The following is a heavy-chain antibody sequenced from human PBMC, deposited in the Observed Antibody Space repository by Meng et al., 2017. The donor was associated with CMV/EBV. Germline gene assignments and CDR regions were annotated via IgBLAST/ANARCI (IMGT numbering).Heavy chain of an antibody. CDR2: ISSSSSYI. V-gene: IGHV3-21*01. CDR3: AGDWQPGIAFDI. Sequence: GGSLRLSCAASGFTFSSYSMNWVRQAPGKGLEWVSSISSSSSYIYYADSVKGRFTISRDNAKNSLYLQMNSLRAEDTAVYYCAGDWQPGIAFDIWGQGTMVTVSS. CDR1: GFTFSSYS. D-gene: IGHD1-14*01. J-gene: IGHJ3*02.